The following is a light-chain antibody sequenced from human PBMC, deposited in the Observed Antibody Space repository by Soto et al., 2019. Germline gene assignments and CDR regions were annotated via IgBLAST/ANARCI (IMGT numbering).Light chain of an antibody. V-gene: IGKV4-1*01. CDR3: QQYYSTPLT. Sequence: DIVMTQSPDSLVVSLGERATINCKSSQSVLYSSNNKNYLAWYQQKPGQPPKLLIYWASTRESGVPDRFSGSGSGTDFTLTISSLQAEDVAVYYCQQYYSTPLTFGQGTKVEIK. CDR2: WAS. CDR1: QSVLYSSNNKNY. J-gene: IGKJ1*01.